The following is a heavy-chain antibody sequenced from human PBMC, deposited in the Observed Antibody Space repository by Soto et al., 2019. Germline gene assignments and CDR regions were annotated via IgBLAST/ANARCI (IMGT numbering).Heavy chain of an antibody. V-gene: IGHV3-23*01. CDR1: GFTFTSYA. CDR2: ISGSGGST. J-gene: IGHJ4*02. Sequence: GGSLRLSCAGSGFTFTSYAMSWVRQAPGKGLEWVSGISGSGGSTYYADSVKGRFTISRDNSKNTLYLQMNSLRAEDTAIYYCAKGTNSGNNYFDYWGQGTLVTVPQ. CDR3: AKGTNSGNNYFDY. D-gene: IGHD2-8*01.